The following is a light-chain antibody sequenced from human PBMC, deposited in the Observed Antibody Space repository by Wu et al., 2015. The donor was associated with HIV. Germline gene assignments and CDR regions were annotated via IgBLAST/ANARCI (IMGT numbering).Light chain of an antibody. V-gene: IGKV3-20*01. CDR2: GAS. J-gene: IGKJ4*01. CDR3: QQYGTSPLT. CDR1: QSVSSNY. Sequence: EIVLTQSPGTLSLSPGERATLSCRASQSVSSNYLAWYQQKPGQAPRLLIYGASSRVTGIPDRFSGSGSGTDFTLSISRLEPEDFAVYYCQQYGTSPLTFGGGPRWRS.